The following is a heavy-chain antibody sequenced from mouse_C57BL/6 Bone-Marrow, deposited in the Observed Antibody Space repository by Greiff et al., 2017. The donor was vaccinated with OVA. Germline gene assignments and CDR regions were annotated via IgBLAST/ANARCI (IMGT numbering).Heavy chain of an antibody. CDR2: ICPGSGST. D-gene: IGHD2-2*01. CDR3: ARWGYVAY. CDR1: GYTFTGYW. J-gene: IGHJ3*01. V-gene: IGHV1-9*01. Sequence: VQLQQSGAELMKPGASVKLSCKATGYTFTGYWIEWVKQRPGHGLEWIGEICPGSGSTNYNEKLKGKATFTADTSSNTVYMQISSLTTEDSAIYYCARWGYVAYWGQGTLVTVSA.